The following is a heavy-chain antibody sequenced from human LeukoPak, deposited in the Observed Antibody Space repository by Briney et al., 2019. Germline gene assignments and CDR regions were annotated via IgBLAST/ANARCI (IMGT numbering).Heavy chain of an antibody. V-gene: IGHV4-59*08. CDR1: GGSISTYY. Sequence: SETLSLTCTVSGGSISTYYWSWIRQPPGKGLEWIGYIYYSGSTNYNPSLKSRVTISVDTSKNHFSLKLSSVTAADTAVYYCARLGAVAGWRHIDYWGQGTLVTVSS. D-gene: IGHD6-19*01. J-gene: IGHJ4*02. CDR2: IYYSGST. CDR3: ARLGAVAGWRHIDY.